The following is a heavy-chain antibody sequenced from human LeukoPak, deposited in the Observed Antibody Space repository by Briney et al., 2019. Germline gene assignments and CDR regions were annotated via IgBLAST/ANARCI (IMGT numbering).Heavy chain of an antibody. CDR2: IYGGGGVI. D-gene: IGHD5-12*01. J-gene: IGHJ4*02. CDR1: GFTFSGYG. Sequence: GGSLRLSCAASGFTFSGYGMYWVRQAPRKGLEWVAGIYGGGGVIKYADSVKGRFTISRDNSENSLYLQMDSLRVEDTAMYYCAKDRVPDSGYDIDYWGQGTLVTVSS. V-gene: IGHV3-23*03. CDR3: AKDRVPDSGYDIDY.